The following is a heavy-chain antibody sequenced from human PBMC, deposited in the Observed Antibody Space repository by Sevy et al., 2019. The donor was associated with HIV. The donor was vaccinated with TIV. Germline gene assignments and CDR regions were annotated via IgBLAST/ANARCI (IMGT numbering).Heavy chain of an antibody. CDR3: ARGYYDSSGYLDAFDI. CDR1: GFTFSDYY. D-gene: IGHD3-22*01. J-gene: IGHJ3*02. V-gene: IGHV3-11*01. CDR2: ISSSGSTI. Sequence: GGSLRLSCAASGFTFSDYYMSWIRQAPGKGLEWVSYISSSGSTIYYADSVKGRFTNSRDNAKKSLSLQMNSLRAEDTAVYYCARGYYDSSGYLDAFDIWGQGTMVTVSS.